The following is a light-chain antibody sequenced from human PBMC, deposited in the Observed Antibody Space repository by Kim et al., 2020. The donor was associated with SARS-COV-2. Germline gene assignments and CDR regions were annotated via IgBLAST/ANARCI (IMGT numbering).Light chain of an antibody. V-gene: IGLV1-47*01. J-gene: IGLJ3*02. CDR3: AAWDDSLSGVV. CDR1: LSNIGSNY. Sequence: GQRFSISCSGSLSNIGSNYVYWYQQLPETAPKLLIYRNNQRPSGVPDRFSGSKSGTSASLAISGLRSEDEAEYYCAAWDDSLSGVVFGGGTQLTVL. CDR2: RNN.